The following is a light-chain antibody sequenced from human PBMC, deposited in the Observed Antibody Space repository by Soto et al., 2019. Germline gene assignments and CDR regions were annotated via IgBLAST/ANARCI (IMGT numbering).Light chain of an antibody. J-gene: IGLJ3*02. V-gene: IGLV2-11*01. CDR2: DVT. CDR3: CSYAGSFTWV. Sequence: QSALTQPRSVSGSPGQSVTISCTGTSGDVGGYTHVSWYQQYPGKAPKLMIYDVTKRPSGVADRFSGSKSDNTASLTISGLQAEDEADYYCCSYAGSFTWVFGGGTKLTVL. CDR1: SGDVGGYTH.